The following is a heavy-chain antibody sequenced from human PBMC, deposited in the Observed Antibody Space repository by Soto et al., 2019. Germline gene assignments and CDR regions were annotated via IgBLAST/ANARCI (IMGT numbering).Heavy chain of an antibody. V-gene: IGHV4-59*01. CDR2: IYYSGST. D-gene: IGHD1-26*01. J-gene: IGHJ5*02. CDR1: GGSISSYY. Sequence: SETLSLTCTVSGGSISSYYWSWIRQPPGKGLEWIGYIYYSGSTNYNPSLKSRVTISVDTSKNQFSLKLSSVTAADTAVYYCAGRKSIPKLSWFDPWGQGTLVTVSS. CDR3: AGRKSIPKLSWFDP.